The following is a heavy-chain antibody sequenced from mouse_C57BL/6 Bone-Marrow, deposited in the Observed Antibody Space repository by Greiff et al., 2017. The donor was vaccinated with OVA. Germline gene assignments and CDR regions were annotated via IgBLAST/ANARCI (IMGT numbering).Heavy chain of an antibody. D-gene: IGHD2-1*01. J-gene: IGHJ4*01. V-gene: IGHV10-1*01. CDR2: IRSKSNNYAT. CDR1: GFSFNTYA. Sequence: EVMLVESGGGLVQPKGSLKLSCAASGFSFNTYAMNWVRQAPGKGLEWVARIRSKSNNYATYYADSVKDRFTISRDDSESMLYLQMNNLKTEDTAMYYCVRHDSFSYGYYAMDYWGQGTSVTVSS. CDR3: VRHDSFSYGYYAMDY.